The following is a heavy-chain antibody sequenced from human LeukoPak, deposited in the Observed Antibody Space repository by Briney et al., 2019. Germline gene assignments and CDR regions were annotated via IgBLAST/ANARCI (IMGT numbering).Heavy chain of an antibody. V-gene: IGHV3-23*01. D-gene: IGHD2-15*01. J-gene: IGHJ4*02. CDR1: GFTFSSYA. CDR3: ASLGYCSGGSCPSPLDY. Sequence: GGSLRLSCAASGFTFSSYAMSWVRQAPGKGLEWVSAISGSGGSTYYADSVKGRFTISRDNSKNTLYLQMNSQRAEDTAVYYCASLGYCSGGSCPSPLDYWGQGTLVTVSS. CDR2: ISGSGGST.